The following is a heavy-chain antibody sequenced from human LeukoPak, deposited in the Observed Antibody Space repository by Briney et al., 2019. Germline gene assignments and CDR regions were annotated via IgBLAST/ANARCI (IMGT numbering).Heavy chain of an antibody. J-gene: IGHJ6*02. Sequence: ASVKVSCKASGGAFISYAISWVRQAPGQGLEWMGGIIPIFGTANYAQKFQGRVTITADESTSTAYMELSSLRSEDTAVYYCASRITIFGVVINDGMDVWGQGTTVTVSS. CDR2: IIPIFGTA. V-gene: IGHV1-69*01. CDR3: ASRITIFGVVINDGMDV. D-gene: IGHD3-3*01. CDR1: GGAFISYA.